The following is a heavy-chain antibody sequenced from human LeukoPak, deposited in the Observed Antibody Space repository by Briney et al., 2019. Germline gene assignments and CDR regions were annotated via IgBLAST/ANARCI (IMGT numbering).Heavy chain of an antibody. CDR2: IIPILGIA. V-gene: IGHV1-69*02. D-gene: IGHD4-17*01. Sequence: EASVKVSCKASGGTFSSYTISWVRQAPGQGLEWMGRIIPILGIANYAQKFQGRVTITADKSTSTAYMELSSLRSEDTAVYYCARFSGGDYGDYYYFDYWGQGTLVTVSS. CDR3: ARFSGGDYGDYYYFDY. CDR1: GGTFSSYT. J-gene: IGHJ4*02.